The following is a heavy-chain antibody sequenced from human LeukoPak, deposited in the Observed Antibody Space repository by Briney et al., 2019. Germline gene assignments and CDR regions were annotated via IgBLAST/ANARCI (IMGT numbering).Heavy chain of an antibody. D-gene: IGHD2-2*01. CDR3: AGDRRAMKYYFDY. Sequence: PSETLSLTCTVSGGSISSYYWSWIRQPPGKGLEWIGYIYYSGSTNYNPSLKSRVTISVDTSKNQFSLRLSSVTAADTAVYYCAGDRRAMKYYFDYWGQGTLVTVSS. V-gene: IGHV4-59*01. J-gene: IGHJ4*02. CDR1: GGSISSYY. CDR2: IYYSGST.